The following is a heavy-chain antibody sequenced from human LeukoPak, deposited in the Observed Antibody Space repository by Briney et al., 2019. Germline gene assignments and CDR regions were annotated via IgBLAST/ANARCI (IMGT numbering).Heavy chain of an antibody. CDR2: ISAYNGNT. D-gene: IGHD7-27*01. Sequence: ASVKVSCKASGYTFTSYGISWVRQAPGQGLEWMGWISAYNGNTNYAQKLQGRVTMTTDTSTSTAYMELRSLRSDDTAVYYCVVGTGDHPPDAFDIWGQGTMVTVSS. J-gene: IGHJ3*02. CDR3: VVGTGDHPPDAFDI. V-gene: IGHV1-18*01. CDR1: GYTFTSYG.